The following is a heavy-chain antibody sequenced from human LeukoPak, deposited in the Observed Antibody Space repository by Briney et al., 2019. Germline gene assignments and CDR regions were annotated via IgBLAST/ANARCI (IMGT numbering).Heavy chain of an antibody. V-gene: IGHV3-74*01. CDR3: AREQEHIAGAKDY. J-gene: IGHJ4*02. D-gene: IGHD6-13*01. Sequence: QPGGSLRLSCSASGFNFSSYWMHWVRQAPGKGLEWVSRINTDGSTRNYADSVKGRFTISRDNAKNTLFPQMNSLRAEDTAVYYCAREQEHIAGAKDYWGQGTLVTFSS. CDR2: INTDGSTR. CDR1: GFNFSSYW.